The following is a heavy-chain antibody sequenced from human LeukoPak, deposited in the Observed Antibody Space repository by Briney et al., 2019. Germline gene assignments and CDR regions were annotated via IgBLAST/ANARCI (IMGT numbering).Heavy chain of an antibody. CDR3: ARDMGYEGIVGATQAAFDY. CDR1: GGSINGYY. D-gene: IGHD1-26*01. V-gene: IGHV4-59*12. J-gene: IGHJ4*02. Sequence: SGTLSLTCTVSGGSINGYYWSWIRQSPGKGLESLGYIYYTGSTNYNPSLKSRVTMSVDTSKNQFSLKLSSVTAADTAVYYCARDMGYEGIVGATQAAFDYWGQGTLVTVSS. CDR2: IYYTGST.